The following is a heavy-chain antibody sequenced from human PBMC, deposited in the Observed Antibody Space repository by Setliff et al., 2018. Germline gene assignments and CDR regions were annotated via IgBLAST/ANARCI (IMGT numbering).Heavy chain of an antibody. V-gene: IGHV5-51*01. CDR2: IYPGGSDT. D-gene: IGHD3-22*01. CDR3: ARRRYYDSSGYYYFDY. J-gene: IGHJ4*02. Sequence: PGESLKISCKGSGYSFTSYWIGWVRQMPGKGLEWMGIIYPGGSDTRYSPSFQGQVTISADKSISTAYLQWSSLKASDTAMYYCARRRYYDSSGYYYFDYWGQGTLVTVSS. CDR1: GYSFTSYW.